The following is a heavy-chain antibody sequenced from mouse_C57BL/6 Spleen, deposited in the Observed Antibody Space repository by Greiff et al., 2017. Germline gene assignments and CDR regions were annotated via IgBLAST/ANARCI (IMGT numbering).Heavy chain of an antibody. CDR3: ASPYGSPLRDY. D-gene: IGHD1-1*01. V-gene: IGHV1-53*01. CDR2: INPSNGGT. CDR1: GYTFTSYW. Sequence: QVQLKQPGTELVKPGASVKLSCKASGYTFTSYWMHWVKQRPGQGLEWIGNINPSNGGTNYNEKFKSKATFTADTSSNTAYMQLSSLTTEDSAIYYCASPYGSPLRDYWGQGTSVTVSS. J-gene: IGHJ4*01.